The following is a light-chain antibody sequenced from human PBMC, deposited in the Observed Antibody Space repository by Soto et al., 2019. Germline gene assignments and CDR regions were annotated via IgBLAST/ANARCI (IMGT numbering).Light chain of an antibody. CDR1: QSVSGE. CDR3: QQYDSWPPWT. J-gene: IGKJ1*01. V-gene: IGKV3-15*01. CDR2: RTS. Sequence: EIVMMQSPATLSVSPGERATLSCRTSQSVSGELAWYQQKPGQAPRLLIYRTSTRATGIPARFSGSGSGTDFPLTISSLQSEDFAVYYCQQYDSWPPWTFGQGTKVEIK.